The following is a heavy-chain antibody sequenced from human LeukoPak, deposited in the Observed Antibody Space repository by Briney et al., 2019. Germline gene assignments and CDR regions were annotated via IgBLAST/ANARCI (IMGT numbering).Heavy chain of an antibody. CDR2: ISHNGRT. J-gene: IGHJ6*03. CDR1: GETFSGHS. Sequence: RSETLSLTCAVYGETFSGHSWSWIRQPPGKGLEGIGEISHNGRTNYNPSLKSRVTMSVATSKNQFSLRLSSVNAAHTAVYYCARGPHGDSYYYFYMDVWVKGTTVTVSS. D-gene: IGHD4-17*01. CDR3: ARGPHGDSYYYFYMDV. V-gene: IGHV4-34*01.